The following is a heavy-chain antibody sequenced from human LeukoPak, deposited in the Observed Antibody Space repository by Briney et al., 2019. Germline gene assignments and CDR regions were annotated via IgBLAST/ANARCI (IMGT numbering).Heavy chain of an antibody. CDR1: GDSLNTYY. J-gene: IGHJ5*02. CDR2: VASSGTS. D-gene: IGHD2-21*02. CDR3: ARVVRGVVTSNWFDP. V-gene: IGHV4-59*01. Sequence: SETLSLTCTVSGDSLNTYYWTWIRQTPGKELEWIGFVASSGTSNYSPSLKSRVSISIDTSKNQFSLALTSVTPADTAVYYCARVVRGVVTSNWFDPWGQGTLASVSS.